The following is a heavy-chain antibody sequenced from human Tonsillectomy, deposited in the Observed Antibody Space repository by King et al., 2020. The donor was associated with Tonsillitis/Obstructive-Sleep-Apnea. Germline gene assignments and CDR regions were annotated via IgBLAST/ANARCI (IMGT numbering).Heavy chain of an antibody. V-gene: IGHV3-30*18. CDR2: IGYDGSKK. CDR3: AKDIKHCSSTCCSTDNVHY. J-gene: IGHJ4*02. Sequence: QLVQSGGGVVQPGRSLRLSCAASGFTFSNYGMHWVRQAPGKGLEWVAGIGYDGSKKHYADSVKGRFTISRDNSNNTLYLQMNSLRAEDTAVFYCAKDIKHCSSTCCSTDNVHYWGQGTLVTVSS. CDR1: GFTFSNYG. D-gene: IGHD2-2*01.